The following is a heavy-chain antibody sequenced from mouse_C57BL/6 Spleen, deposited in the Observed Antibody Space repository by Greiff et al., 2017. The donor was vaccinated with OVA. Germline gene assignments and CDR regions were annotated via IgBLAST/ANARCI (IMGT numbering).Heavy chain of an antibody. CDR3: ARYYGNYVGDV. CDR2: IDPSDSYT. CDR1: GYTFTSYW. Sequence: VQLQQSGAELVMPGASVKLSCKASGYTFTSYWMHWVKQRPGQGLEWIGEIDPSDSYTNYNQKFKGKSTLTVDKSSSTAYMQLSSLTSEDSAVYYCARYYGNYVGDVWGTGTTVTVSS. V-gene: IGHV1-69*01. J-gene: IGHJ1*03. D-gene: IGHD2-1*01.